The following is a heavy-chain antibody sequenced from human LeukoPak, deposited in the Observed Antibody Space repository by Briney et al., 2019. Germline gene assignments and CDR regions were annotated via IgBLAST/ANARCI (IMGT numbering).Heavy chain of an antibody. Sequence: SETLPLTCTVSGGSISSYYWSWIRQPAGKGLEWIGRIYTSGSTNYNPSLKSRVTMSVDTSKNQFSLKLSSVTAADTAVYYCARGPASSGWYVVWFDPWGQGTLVTVSS. CDR3: ARGPASSGWYVVWFDP. CDR2: IYTSGST. D-gene: IGHD6-19*01. J-gene: IGHJ5*02. V-gene: IGHV4-4*07. CDR1: GGSISSYY.